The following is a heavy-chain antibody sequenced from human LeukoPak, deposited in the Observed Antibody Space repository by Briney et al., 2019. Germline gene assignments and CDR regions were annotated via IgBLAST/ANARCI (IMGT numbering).Heavy chain of an antibody. Sequence: PGGSLRLSCAASGFTFSRYWMNWVRQAPGKGLEWVASINHNGNVNYYVDSVKGRFTISRDNAKNSLYLQMSNLRAEDTAVYFCARGGGLDVWGQGATVTVSS. CDR2: INHNGNVN. CDR1: GFTFSRYW. CDR3: ARGGGLDV. D-gene: IGHD3-16*01. V-gene: IGHV3-7*03. J-gene: IGHJ6*02.